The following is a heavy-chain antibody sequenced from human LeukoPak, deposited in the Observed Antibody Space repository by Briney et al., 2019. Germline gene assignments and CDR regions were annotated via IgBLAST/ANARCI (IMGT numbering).Heavy chain of an antibody. D-gene: IGHD3-3*01. CDR3: ARRAIIQGTSALDF. Sequence: GESLKISCKGSGYRFTNYWIGWVRQMPGKGLEWMGIIYPGDSDARYSPSFQGQVTISADKSISTAYLQWSSLKASDTAMYYCARRAIIQGTSALDFWGQGTVVIVSS. V-gene: IGHV5-51*01. CDR2: IYPGDSDA. CDR1: GYRFTNYW. J-gene: IGHJ4*02.